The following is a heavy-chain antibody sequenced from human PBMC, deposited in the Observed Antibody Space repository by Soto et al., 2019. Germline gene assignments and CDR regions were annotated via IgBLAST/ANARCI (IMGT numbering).Heavy chain of an antibody. J-gene: IGHJ4*02. CDR1: GYTFTSHG. V-gene: IGHV1-18*01. D-gene: IGHD2-2*01. Sequence: ASVKVSCKASGYTFTSHGISWVRQAPGQGLEWMGWISVDSGNTNYAEKFQGRVTMTTDTSTSTAYMELRSLRSDDTAVYYCARVRCSSTSCNWSDYWGQGTLVTVSS. CDR2: ISVDSGNT. CDR3: ARVRCSSTSCNWSDY.